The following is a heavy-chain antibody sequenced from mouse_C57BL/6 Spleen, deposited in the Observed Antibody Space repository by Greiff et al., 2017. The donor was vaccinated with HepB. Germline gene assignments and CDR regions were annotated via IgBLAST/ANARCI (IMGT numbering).Heavy chain of an antibody. Sequence: EVQLQESGGGLVKPGGSLKLSCAASGFTFSSYAMSWVRQTPEKRLEWVATISDGGSYTYYPDNVKGRCTISRDNAKNNLYLKMSHLKSEDTAMYYCAREGDDDGGDWYFDVWGTGTTVTVSS. J-gene: IGHJ1*03. D-gene: IGHD2-4*01. CDR2: ISDGGSYT. CDR3: AREGDDDGGDWYFDV. CDR1: GFTFSSYA. V-gene: IGHV5-4*01.